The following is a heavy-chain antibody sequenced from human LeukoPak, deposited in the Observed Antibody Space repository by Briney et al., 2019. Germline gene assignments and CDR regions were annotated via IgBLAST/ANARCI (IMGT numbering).Heavy chain of an antibody. J-gene: IGHJ3*02. CDR1: GGSISSYY. Sequence: SETLSLTCTVSGGSISSYYWGWIRQPPGKGLEWIGYIYYSGSTNYNPSLKSRVTISVDTSKNQFSLKLSSATAADTAVYYCATRIPSNGSHAAFDMWGQGTMLTVSS. CDR2: IYYSGST. CDR3: ATRIPSNGSHAAFDM. D-gene: IGHD5-24*01. V-gene: IGHV4-59*01.